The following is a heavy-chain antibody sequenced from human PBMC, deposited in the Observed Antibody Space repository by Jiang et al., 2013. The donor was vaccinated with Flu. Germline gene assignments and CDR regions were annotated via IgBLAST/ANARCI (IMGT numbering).Heavy chain of an antibody. CDR2: IYWNDDK. J-gene: IGHJ6*02. CDR1: GFSLSTSGVG. Sequence: TLTCTFSGFSLSTSGVGVGWIRQPPGKALEWLALIYWNDDKRYSPSLKSRLTITKDTSKNQVVLTMTNMDPVDTATYYCAHSLGICSGGSCYGNYYGMDVWGQGTTVTVSS. D-gene: IGHD2-15*01. V-gene: IGHV2-5*01. CDR3: AHSLGICSGGSCYGNYYGMDV.